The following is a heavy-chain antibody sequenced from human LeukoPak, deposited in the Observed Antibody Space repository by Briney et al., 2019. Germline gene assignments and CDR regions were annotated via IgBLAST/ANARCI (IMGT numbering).Heavy chain of an antibody. D-gene: IGHD1-14*01. V-gene: IGHV3-23*01. J-gene: IGHJ6*03. CDR1: GFTFSSYA. CDR2: ISGSGGST. CDR3: TKAGTDGINYNNYYMDV. Sequence: PGGSLRLSCAASGFTFSSYAMSWVRQAPGKGLEWVSAISGSGGSTYYADSVKGRFTISRDNSKDTVYLQMNSLRAEDTAVYYCTKAGTDGINYNNYYMDVWGKGATVTVSS.